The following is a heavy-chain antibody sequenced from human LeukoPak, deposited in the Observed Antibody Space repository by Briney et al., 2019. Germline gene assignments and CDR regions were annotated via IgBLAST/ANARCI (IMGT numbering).Heavy chain of an antibody. Sequence: GASVKVSCKVSGYTLTELSMHWVRQAPGKGLEWMGGFDPEDGETIYAQKFQGRVTMTGDTSTDTAYMELSSLRSEDTAVYYCATELRVAATLYPWFDPWGQGTLVTVSS. CDR2: FDPEDGET. D-gene: IGHD2-15*01. J-gene: IGHJ5*02. CDR3: ATELRVAATLYPWFDP. V-gene: IGHV1-24*01. CDR1: GYTLTELS.